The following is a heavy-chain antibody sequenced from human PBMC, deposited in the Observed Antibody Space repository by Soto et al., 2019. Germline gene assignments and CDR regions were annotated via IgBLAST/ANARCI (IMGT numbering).Heavy chain of an antibody. D-gene: IGHD6-13*01. V-gene: IGHV1-8*01. CDR1: GYTFTSYE. J-gene: IGHJ4*02. CDR3: ARGQSGYSSGWSPNDY. CDR2: MNPNSGNT. Sequence: QVQLVQSGAEVKKPGASVKVSCKASGYTFTSYEINWVRQATGQGLEWMGWMNPNSGNTGYAQKFQGRVTMTRNTSINTAYMEVRSLRSEDTAVYYCARGQSGYSSGWSPNDYWGQGTLVTVSS.